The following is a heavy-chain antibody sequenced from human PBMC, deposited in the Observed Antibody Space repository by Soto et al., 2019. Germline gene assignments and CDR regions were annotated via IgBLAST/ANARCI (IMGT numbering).Heavy chain of an antibody. CDR1: GGSISSDDYY. J-gene: IGHJ4*02. CDR3: ARDRSNSPDYFDY. CDR2: IYYSGST. Sequence: SETLSLTCSVSGGSISSDDYYWTWIRQPPGKGLEWIGYIYYSGSTYYNPSLKSRLTISLDTSKNQFSLKLSSVSAADTAVYYCARDRSNSPDYFDYWGQGTLVTVSS. V-gene: IGHV4-30-4*01. D-gene: IGHD6-6*01.